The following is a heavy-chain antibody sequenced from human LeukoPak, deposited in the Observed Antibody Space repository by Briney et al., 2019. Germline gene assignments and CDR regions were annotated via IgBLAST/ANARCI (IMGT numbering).Heavy chain of an antibody. CDR1: GFTFSSYA. D-gene: IGHD3-22*01. V-gene: IGHV3-23*01. Sequence: GGTLRLSCAACGFTFSSYAMSWVRQAPGKGLEWVSAISGSGGSTYYADSVKGRFIITRDNSKNTLYLQMNSLRAEDTAVYYCAKGGYYDSSGYYGYWGQGTLVTVSS. CDR3: AKGGYYDSSGYYGY. J-gene: IGHJ4*02. CDR2: ISGSGGST.